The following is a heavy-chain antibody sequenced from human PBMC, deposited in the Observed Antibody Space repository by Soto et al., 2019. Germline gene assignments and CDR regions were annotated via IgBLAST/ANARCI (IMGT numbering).Heavy chain of an antibody. J-gene: IGHJ4*02. Sequence: DVQLLESGGGLVQPGGSLRLSCAASGFTFSSYSMNWVRQAPGKGLEWVSSISSSSSYIYYADSVKGRFTISRDNAKNSLYLQMNSLRAEDTAVYYCARDWAAGTTGFDYWGQGTLVTVSS. V-gene: IGHV3-21*01. CDR2: ISSSSSYI. CDR1: GFTFSSYS. D-gene: IGHD6-13*01. CDR3: ARDWAAGTTGFDY.